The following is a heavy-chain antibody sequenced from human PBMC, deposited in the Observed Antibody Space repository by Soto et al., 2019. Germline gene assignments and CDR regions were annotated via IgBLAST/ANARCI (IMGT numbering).Heavy chain of an antibody. Sequence: SETLSLTCAVYGESFSGYIWTWIRQTPGKGLQWIGQINHSGSAYYNPSLKSRVTISVDTSKNQFSLKLSSVTAADTAVYYCAREGGLPREYYYDSSGYLDGAFDIWGQGTMVTVSS. D-gene: IGHD3-22*01. J-gene: IGHJ3*02. CDR3: AREGGLPREYYYDSSGYLDGAFDI. CDR2: INHSGSA. V-gene: IGHV4-34*01. CDR1: GESFSGYI.